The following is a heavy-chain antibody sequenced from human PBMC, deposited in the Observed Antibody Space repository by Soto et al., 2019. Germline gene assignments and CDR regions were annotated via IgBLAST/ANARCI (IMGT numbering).Heavy chain of an antibody. J-gene: IGHJ3*02. CDR3: AREDGGIWAFYI. CDR2: IYYSGST. CDR1: GGSISSYY. V-gene: IGHV4-59*01. D-gene: IGHD6-13*01. Sequence: SETLSLTCTVSGGSISSYYWSWIRQPPGKGLEWIGYIYYSGSTNYNPSLKSRVTISVDTSKNQFSLKLSSVTAADTAVYYCAREDGGIWAFYIWGQGTMVTVSS.